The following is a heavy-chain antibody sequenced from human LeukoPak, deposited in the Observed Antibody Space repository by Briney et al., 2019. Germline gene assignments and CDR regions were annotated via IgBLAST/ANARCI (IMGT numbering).Heavy chain of an antibody. Sequence: SETLSLTCAVYGGSFSGYYWSWIRPPPAKGLEWVGEINHSGSTNYNPPLKRRVTISVDTSKNQFSLKLSCVTAADTAVYYCASSRDGYNYGGWFHPWGQGTLVTVSS. D-gene: IGHD5-24*01. CDR3: ASSRDGYNYGGWFHP. CDR2: INHSGST. CDR1: GGSFSGYY. V-gene: IGHV4-34*01. J-gene: IGHJ5*02.